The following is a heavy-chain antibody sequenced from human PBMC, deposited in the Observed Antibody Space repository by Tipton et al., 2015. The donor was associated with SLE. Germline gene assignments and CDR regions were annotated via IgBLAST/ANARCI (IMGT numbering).Heavy chain of an antibody. V-gene: IGHV3-48*03. CDR1: GFTFSSYE. D-gene: IGHD1-26*01. J-gene: IGHJ2*01. CDR2: ISSSGSTI. CDR3: ARDKAGDWYFDL. Sequence: SLRLSCAASGFTFSSYEMNWVRQAPGKGLEWVSYISSSGSTIYYADSVKGRFTISRDDAKNSLYLQMNSLRAEDTAVYYCARDKAGDWYFDLWGRGTLVTVSS.